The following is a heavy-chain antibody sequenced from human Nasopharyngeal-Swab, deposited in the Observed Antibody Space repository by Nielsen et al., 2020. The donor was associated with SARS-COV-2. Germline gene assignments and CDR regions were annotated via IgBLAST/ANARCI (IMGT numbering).Heavy chain of an antibody. CDR3: AGARGAYGDYYYYYYTDV. CDR1: GDSVSRRSAA. CDR2: TYYRCKWHN. J-gene: IGHJ6*03. D-gene: IGHD4-17*01. Sequence: SQTLSLTCALSGDSVSRRSAAWNWIRQSPSRGLEWLGRTYYRCKWHNDYAVSVQSRITINPDTSKNQFSLHLNSVTPEDTAVYYCAGARGAYGDYYYYYYTDVWGKGTTVTVSS. V-gene: IGHV6-1*01.